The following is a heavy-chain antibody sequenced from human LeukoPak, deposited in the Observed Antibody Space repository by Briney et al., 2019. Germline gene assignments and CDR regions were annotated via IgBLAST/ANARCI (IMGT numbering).Heavy chain of an antibody. CDR1: GGSISSYY. D-gene: IGHD4-17*01. CDR2: IYYSGST. J-gene: IGHJ5*02. Sequence: SETLSLTCTVSGGSISSYYWSWIRQPPGKGLEWIGYIYYSGSTNYNPPLKSRVAISVDTSKNQFSLKLSSVTAADTAVYYCARMTTDSIYNWFDPWGQGTLVTVSS. V-gene: IGHV4-59*08. CDR3: ARMTTDSIYNWFDP.